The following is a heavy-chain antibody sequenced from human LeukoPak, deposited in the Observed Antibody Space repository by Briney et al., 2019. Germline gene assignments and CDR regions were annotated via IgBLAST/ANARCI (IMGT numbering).Heavy chain of an antibody. CDR2: IYYSGST. CDR1: GASVSSGGYY. CDR3: ARRGGSGRSFDY. J-gene: IGHJ4*02. V-gene: IGHV4-61*08. D-gene: IGHD3-10*01. Sequence: PSETLSLTCTVSGASVSSGGYYWSWIRQPPGKGLEWSGYIYYSGSTNYNPSLKSRVTISVDTSKNQFSLKVSPVTAADTAVYYCARRGGSGRSFDYWGQGTLVTVSS.